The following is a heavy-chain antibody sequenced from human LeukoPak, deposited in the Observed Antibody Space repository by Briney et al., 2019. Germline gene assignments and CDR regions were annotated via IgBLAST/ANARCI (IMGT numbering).Heavy chain of an antibody. D-gene: IGHD3-22*01. J-gene: IGHJ4*02. CDR1: GFTFSSYG. V-gene: IGHV3-30*18. CDR2: ISYDGSNK. CDR3: SKVLDYYASSSPLDY. Sequence: PGGSLRLSCAASGFTFSSYGMHWVRLAPGKGLEWVAVISYDGSNKYYVDSVKGRFTISRDNSKNTLYLQMNSLRPEDTAVYYCSKVLDYYASSSPLDYWGQGTLVTVSS.